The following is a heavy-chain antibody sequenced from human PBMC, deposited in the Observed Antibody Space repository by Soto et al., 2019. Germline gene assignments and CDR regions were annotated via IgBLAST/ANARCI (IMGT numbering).Heavy chain of an antibody. CDR1: GFTFTRYS. J-gene: IGHJ4*02. V-gene: IGHV3-21*06. Sequence: LRLSCAASGFTFTRYSMNWVRQAPGKGLEWVSSISSTTNYIYYGDSMKGRFTISRGNAKNSLYLEMNSLRAEDTAVYYCARESEDLTSNFDYWGQGTLVTVSS. CDR3: ARESEDLTSNFDY. CDR2: ISSTTNYI.